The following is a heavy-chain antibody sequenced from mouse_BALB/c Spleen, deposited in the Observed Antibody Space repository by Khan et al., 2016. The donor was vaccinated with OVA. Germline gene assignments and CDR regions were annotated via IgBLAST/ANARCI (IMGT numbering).Heavy chain of an antibody. CDR1: GYTFTSYW. J-gene: IGHJ4*01. V-gene: IGHV1-7*01. CDR3: EASILFYYSMDY. Sequence: VQLQESGAELAKPGASVKMSCKASGYTFTSYWMHWVKQRPGQGLEWIGYINPSTGYTEYNQKFKDKATLTTDKSSSTAYMQLSSLTSEDSAVYYCEASILFYYSMDYWGQGTSVTVSS. CDR2: INPSTGYT.